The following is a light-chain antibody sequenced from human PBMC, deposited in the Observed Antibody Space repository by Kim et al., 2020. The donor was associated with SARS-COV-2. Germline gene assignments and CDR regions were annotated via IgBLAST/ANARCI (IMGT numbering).Light chain of an antibody. CDR3: TSYAIGNTWV. J-gene: IGLJ3*02. V-gene: IGLV2-14*01. CDR2: EVT. Sequence: GQAITSSCTGTSSDIGAYNYVSWCQQHTGKAPKVIIFEVTKRPSGVSNRFSGSKSANTASLTISGLQAEDEADYYCTSYAIGNTWVFGGGTQLTVL. CDR1: SSDIGAYNY.